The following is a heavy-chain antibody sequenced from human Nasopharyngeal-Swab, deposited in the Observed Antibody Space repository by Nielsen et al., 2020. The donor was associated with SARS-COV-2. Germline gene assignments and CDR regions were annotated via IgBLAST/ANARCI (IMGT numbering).Heavy chain of an antibody. V-gene: IGHV3-23*01. CDR2: ISGSGGST. J-gene: IGHJ2*01. D-gene: IGHD2/OR15-2a*01. CDR1: GFTFSSYA. Sequence: GESLKISCAASGFTFSSYAMSWVRQAPRKGLEWVSAISGSGGSTYYAASVKGRFTISRDNSKNTLYLQMNSLRAEDTAVYYCAKEGSRTTVITIYWYFDLWGRGTLVTVSS. CDR3: AKEGSRTTVITIYWYFDL.